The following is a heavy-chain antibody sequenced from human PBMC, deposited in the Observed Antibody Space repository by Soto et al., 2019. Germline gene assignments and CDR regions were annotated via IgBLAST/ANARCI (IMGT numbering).Heavy chain of an antibody. Sequence: SGGSLRLSCAASGFTFEDYAMHWVRQAPGKGLVWVSRINSDGSSTSYADSVKGRFTISGDNAKNTLYLQMNSLRAEDTAVYYCARARIAVAGYDYWGQGTLVTVSS. D-gene: IGHD6-19*01. CDR1: GFTFEDYA. CDR3: ARARIAVAGYDY. CDR2: INSDGSST. J-gene: IGHJ4*02. V-gene: IGHV3-74*01.